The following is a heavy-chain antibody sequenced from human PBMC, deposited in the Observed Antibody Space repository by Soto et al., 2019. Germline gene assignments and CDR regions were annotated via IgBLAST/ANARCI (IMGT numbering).Heavy chain of an antibody. V-gene: IGHV4-4*02. CDR2: IYHSGST. J-gene: IGHJ6*02. CDR3: ARDRRITIFGVVQDYYGMDV. CDR1: GGSISSSNW. D-gene: IGHD3-3*01. Sequence: SETLSLTCAVSGGSISSSNWWSWVRQPPGKGLEWIGEIYHSGSTNYNPSLKSRVTISADKSTNQFSLKLSSVTAADTAVYYCARDRRITIFGVVQDYYGMDVWGQGTTVTVSS.